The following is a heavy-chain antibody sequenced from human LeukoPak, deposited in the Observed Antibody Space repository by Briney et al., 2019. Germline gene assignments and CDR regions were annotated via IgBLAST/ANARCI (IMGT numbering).Heavy chain of an antibody. D-gene: IGHD6-19*01. J-gene: IGHJ3*02. CDR1: GGSISSYY. CDR3: ARRLAVTGSPAFDI. Sequence: SETLSLTCTVSGGSISSYYWSWIRQPPGKGLEWIGYIYSSGSTNYNPSLKSRATISVDTSMHQFSLKLSSVTAADTAVYYCARRLAVTGSPAFDIWGQGTMVTVSS. V-gene: IGHV4-59*08. CDR2: IYSSGST.